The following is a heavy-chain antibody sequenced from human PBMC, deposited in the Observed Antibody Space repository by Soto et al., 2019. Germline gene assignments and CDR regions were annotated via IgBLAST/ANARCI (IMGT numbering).Heavy chain of an antibody. Sequence: EVQLVQSGAEVKKPGESLRISCKGSGYSFTSYWISWVRQMPGKGVEGMGRIDPSDSYTNYSPSFQGHVTISADKSISTAYLQWSSLKASYTAMYYCARLPAAAGYNDLTFDYWGQGTLVTVSS. J-gene: IGHJ4*02. V-gene: IGHV5-10-1*01. CDR2: IDPSDSYT. CDR3: ARLPAAAGYNDLTFDY. CDR1: GYSFTSYW. D-gene: IGHD6-13*01.